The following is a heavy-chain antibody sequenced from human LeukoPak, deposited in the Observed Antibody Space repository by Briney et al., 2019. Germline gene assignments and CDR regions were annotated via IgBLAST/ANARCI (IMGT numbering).Heavy chain of an antibody. J-gene: IGHJ4*02. V-gene: IGHV3-74*01. CDR1: GFTFSKHW. Sequence: GGSLTLSCAASGFTFSKHWMHWVRQAPGKGLVWVSRMNPDGSNTDYADSVKGRFTISRDNAKNTLYLQMNSLRAEDTAVYYCVRALTGVDDYWGQGTLVTVSS. CDR3: VRALTGVDDY. CDR2: MNPDGSNT. D-gene: IGHD1-14*01.